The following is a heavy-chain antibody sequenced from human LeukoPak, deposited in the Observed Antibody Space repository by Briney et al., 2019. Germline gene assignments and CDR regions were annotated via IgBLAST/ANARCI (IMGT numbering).Heavy chain of an antibody. Sequence: GGSLRLSCVGSGFTFRSYGMHWVRQAPGKGLEYVSAISSNGGSTYYANSVKGRFTISRDNSKNTLYLQMGNLRAEDMAVYYCARSGEATTIFDYWGQGTLVTVSS. CDR2: ISSNGGST. J-gene: IGHJ4*02. V-gene: IGHV3-64*01. CDR3: ARSGEATTIFDY. D-gene: IGHD5-12*01. CDR1: GFTFRSYG.